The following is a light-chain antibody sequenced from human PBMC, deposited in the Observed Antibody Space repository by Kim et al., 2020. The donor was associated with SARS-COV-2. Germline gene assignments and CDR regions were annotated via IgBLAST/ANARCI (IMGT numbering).Light chain of an antibody. CDR3: TKAIKIPRT. CDR1: QSLLYSDGYTY. Sequence: DIVMTQSPLSLPVTPGEPASISCRSSQSLLYSDGYTYLDWYLQKPGQSPQLLIYLGSNRASGVPDRFSGSGSGTDFTLKIRSGGSEYVGVYYYTKAIKIPRTFGKGNNLDIK. V-gene: IGKV2-28*01. CDR2: LGS. J-gene: IGKJ2*01.